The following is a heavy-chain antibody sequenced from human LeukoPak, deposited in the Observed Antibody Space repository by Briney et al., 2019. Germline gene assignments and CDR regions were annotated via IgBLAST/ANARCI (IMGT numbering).Heavy chain of an antibody. J-gene: IGHJ3*02. CDR1: GFSLSTSGVG. CDR2: IYWDDDK. D-gene: IGHD5-18*01. Sequence: SGPTLVNPTQTLTLTCTFSGFSLSTSGVGVGWIRQPPGKALEWLALIYWDDDKRYSPSLKSRLTITKDTSKNQVVLTMTNMDPVDTATYYCAHGGYSYGSKGDAFDIWAKGQWSPSLQ. CDR3: AHGGYSYGSKGDAFDI. V-gene: IGHV2-5*02.